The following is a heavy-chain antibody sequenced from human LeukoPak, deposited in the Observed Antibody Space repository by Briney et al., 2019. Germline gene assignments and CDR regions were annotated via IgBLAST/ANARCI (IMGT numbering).Heavy chain of an antibody. CDR3: ARERCSSTSCYYLDAFDI. CDR1: GFTFSSYA. Sequence: PGGSLRLSCAASGFTFSSYAMHWVRQAPGKGLEWVAVISYDGSNKYYADSVKGRFTISRDNSKNTLYLQMNSLRAENTAVYYCARERCSSTSCYYLDAFDIWGQGTMVTVSS. J-gene: IGHJ3*02. CDR2: ISYDGSNK. D-gene: IGHD2-2*01. V-gene: IGHV3-30-3*01.